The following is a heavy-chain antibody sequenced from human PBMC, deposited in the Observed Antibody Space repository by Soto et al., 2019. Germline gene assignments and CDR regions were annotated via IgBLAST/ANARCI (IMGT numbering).Heavy chain of an antibody. Sequence: GASVKVSCKVSGYTLTELSMHWVRQAPGKGLEWMGGFDPEDGETIYAQKFQGRVTMTEDTSTDTAYMELSSLRSEDTAVYYCATSLKWELLRMANVGFDYWGQGTLVTVSS. V-gene: IGHV1-24*01. D-gene: IGHD1-26*01. CDR3: ATSLKWELLRMANVGFDY. CDR1: GYTLTELS. J-gene: IGHJ4*02. CDR2: FDPEDGET.